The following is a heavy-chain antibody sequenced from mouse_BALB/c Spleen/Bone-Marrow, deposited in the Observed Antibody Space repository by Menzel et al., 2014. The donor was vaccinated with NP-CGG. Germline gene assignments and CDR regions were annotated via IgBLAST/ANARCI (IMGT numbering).Heavy chain of an antibody. Sequence: QVQLQQSAAELARPGASVKMSCKASGYPLISYTMHWVRQRPGQGLEWIGYINPNSGYTEYNQKFKDKTTLTADTSSNTAYLLLSSLTSEDAAVYYCARRVPYHFDYWGQGTTLTVSS. V-gene: IGHV1-4*02. D-gene: IGHD2-10*01. CDR3: ARRVPYHFDY. J-gene: IGHJ2*01. CDR1: GYPLISYT. CDR2: INPNSGYT.